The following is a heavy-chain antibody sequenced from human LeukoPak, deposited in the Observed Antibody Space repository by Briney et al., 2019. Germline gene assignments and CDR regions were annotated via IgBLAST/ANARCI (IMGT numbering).Heavy chain of an antibody. V-gene: IGHV3-23*01. CDR2: ISDSGSGT. J-gene: IGHJ6*03. D-gene: IGHD2-21*01. CDR3: TQMWSMDV. Sequence: PGESLRLSCAASGFTFSNYAMGWVRQAPGKGLEWVSVISDSGSGTFYADSVKGRFTISRDNSKNTLYLQMNTLSAEDTAVYYCTQMWSMDVWGKGTTVTVSS. CDR1: GFTFSNYA.